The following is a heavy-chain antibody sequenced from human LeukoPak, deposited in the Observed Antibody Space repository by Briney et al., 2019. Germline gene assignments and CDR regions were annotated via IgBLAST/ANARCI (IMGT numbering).Heavy chain of an antibody. J-gene: IGHJ3*02. Sequence: GGSLRLSCAASGFTLSTYAMSWVRQTPGKGLEWVSGISWNSGTIGYADSVKGRFTISRDNAKNSLYLQMNSLRAEDMTLYYCAKGDWDAFDIWGQGTLVTVSS. CDR3: AKGDWDAFDI. D-gene: IGHD3/OR15-3a*01. V-gene: IGHV3-9*03. CDR1: GFTLSTYA. CDR2: ISWNSGTI.